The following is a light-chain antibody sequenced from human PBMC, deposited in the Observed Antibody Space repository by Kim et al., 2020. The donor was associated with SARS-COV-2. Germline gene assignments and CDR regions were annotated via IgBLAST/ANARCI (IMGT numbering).Light chain of an antibody. J-gene: IGLJ3*02. CDR2: DVS. CDR1: RSDVGAYDY. Sequence: GHTITISCTGTRSDVGAYDYVSWYQQLPGKAPNLMIYDVSERPSGVSYRFSGSKSGNTASLTISRLRAEDEADYYCSSYTSSSTWVFGGGTQLTVL. V-gene: IGLV2-14*03. CDR3: SSYTSSSTWV.